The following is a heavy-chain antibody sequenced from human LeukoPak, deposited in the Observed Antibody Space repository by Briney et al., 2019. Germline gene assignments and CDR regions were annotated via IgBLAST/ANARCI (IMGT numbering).Heavy chain of an antibody. V-gene: IGHV3-7*01. D-gene: IGHD2-2*01. Sequence: GGSLRLSCAASEFTLSGYWMSWVRQAPGKGLEWVANINQDGSEKYYVDSVKGRFTISRDNAKNSLYLQMNSLRGEDTAVYYCARETDSTLFDYWGQGTLVTVSS. CDR3: ARETDSTLFDY. CDR1: EFTLSGYW. J-gene: IGHJ4*02. CDR2: INQDGSEK.